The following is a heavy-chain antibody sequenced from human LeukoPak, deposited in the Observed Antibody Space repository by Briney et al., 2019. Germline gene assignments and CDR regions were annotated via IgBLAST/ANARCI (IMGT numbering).Heavy chain of an antibody. V-gene: IGHV4-39*01. J-gene: IGHJ6*02. CDR1: GASISTRSNY. CDR2: IYYSGST. Sequence: SETLSLTCTVSGASISTRSNYWGWIRQPPGKGLEWIGSIYYSGSTYFNPSLQSRVTLSVDTSNSQFFLKLNSVTAADTAVYYCVRDYGDYARQYYYGMDVRGQGTTVTVSS. CDR3: VRDYGDYARQYYYGMDV. D-gene: IGHD4-17*01.